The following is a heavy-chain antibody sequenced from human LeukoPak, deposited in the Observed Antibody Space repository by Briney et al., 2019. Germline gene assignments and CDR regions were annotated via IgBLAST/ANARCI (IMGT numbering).Heavy chain of an antibody. J-gene: IGHJ3*02. D-gene: IGHD3-22*01. CDR1: GYTFTSYY. CDR3: ARGALVVVNSPNNGVRSGAFDI. Sequence: GASVKVSCKASGYTFTSYYMHWVRQAPGQGLEWMGIINPSGGSTSYAQKFQGRVTITADKSTSTAYMELSSLRSEDTAVYYCARGALVVVNSPNNGVRSGAFDIWGQGTMVTVSS. V-gene: IGHV1-46*01. CDR2: INPSGGST.